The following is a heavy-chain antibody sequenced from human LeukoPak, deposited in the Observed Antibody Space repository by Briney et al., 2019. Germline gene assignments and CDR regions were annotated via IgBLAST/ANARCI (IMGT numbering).Heavy chain of an antibody. CDR2: INHSGST. CDR3: ASYSGSCDPEPFFDY. J-gene: IGHJ4*02. D-gene: IGHD1-26*01. CDR1: GGSFSGYY. Sequence: SETLSLICAVYGGSFSGYYWSWIRQPPGKGLEWIGEINHSGSTNYNPSLKSRVTISVDTSKNQFSLKLSSVTAADTAVYYCASYSGSCDPEPFFDYWGQGTLVTVSS. V-gene: IGHV4-34*01.